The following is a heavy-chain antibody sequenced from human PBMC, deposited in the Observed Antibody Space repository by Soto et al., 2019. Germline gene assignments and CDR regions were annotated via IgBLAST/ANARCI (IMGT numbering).Heavy chain of an antibody. CDR2: ISGSGDST. J-gene: IGHJ6*02. CDR1: ESIFRGYG. V-gene: IGHV3-23*01. Sequence: GSLSLSCAAPESIFRGYGMHWVRQAPGKGLEWVSTISGSGDSTYYADSVKGRFTISRDNSENTLYLQMSSLRSEDTAVYYCARDHRYSYGYGVVMRYGMDVWGQGTTVTVSS. CDR3: ARDHRYSYGYGVVMRYGMDV. D-gene: IGHD5-18*01.